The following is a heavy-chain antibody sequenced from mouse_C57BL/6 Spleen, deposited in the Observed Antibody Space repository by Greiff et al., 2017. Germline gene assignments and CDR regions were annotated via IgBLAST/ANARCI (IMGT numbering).Heavy chain of an antibody. CDR3: ARRGSCALDV. Sequence: QVQLKESGAELVKPGASVKISCKASGYAFSSYWMNWVKQRPGKGLEWIGQIYPGDGDTNYNGKFKGKATLTADKSSSTAYMQLSSLTSEDSAVYFCARRGSCALDVWGTGTTVTVSS. CDR2: IYPGDGDT. V-gene: IGHV1-80*01. J-gene: IGHJ1*03. CDR1: GYAFSSYW. D-gene: IGHD3-3*01.